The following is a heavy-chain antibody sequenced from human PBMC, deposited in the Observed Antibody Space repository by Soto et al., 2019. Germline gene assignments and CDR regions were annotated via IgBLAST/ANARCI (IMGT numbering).Heavy chain of an antibody. CDR2: IYSGGST. V-gene: IGHV3-53*01. D-gene: IGHD6-13*01. Sequence: EVQLVESGGGLIQPGGSLRLSCAASGFTVSSNYMSWVRQAPGKGLEWVSVIYSGGSTYYADSVKGRFTISRDNSKNTLYLQMNSLRAEDTAVYYCARVYSSSWPDYYYGMDVWGQGTTVTVSS. CDR3: ARVYSSSWPDYYYGMDV. CDR1: GFTVSSNY. J-gene: IGHJ6*02.